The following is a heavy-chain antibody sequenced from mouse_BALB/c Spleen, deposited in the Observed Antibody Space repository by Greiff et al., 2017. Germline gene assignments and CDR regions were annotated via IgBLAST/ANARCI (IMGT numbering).Heavy chain of an antibody. Sequence: QVHVKQSGPELVRPGVSVKISCKGSSYTFTDYAMHWVKQSHAKSLEWIGVISTYYGNTNYNQKFKGKATMTVDKSSSTAYMELARLTSEDSAVYYCAREVPPYAMDYWGQGTSVTVSS. D-gene: IGHD5-1*01. CDR3: AREVPPYAMDY. CDR1: SYTFTDYA. J-gene: IGHJ4*01. V-gene: IGHV1-67*01. CDR2: ISTYYGNT.